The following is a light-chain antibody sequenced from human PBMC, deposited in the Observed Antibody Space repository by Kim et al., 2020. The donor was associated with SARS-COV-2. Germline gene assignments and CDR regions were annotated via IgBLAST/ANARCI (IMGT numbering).Light chain of an antibody. V-gene: IGLV2-11*01. Sequence: QSVTISCTGTSSDVGGYNYVSWYQQHPGKAPILMIYDVSKRPSGVPDRFSGSKSGNTASLTISGLQAEDEADYYCCSYAGSYTFYVFGTGTKVTVL. CDR1: SSDVGGYNY. CDR3: CSYAGSYTFYV. J-gene: IGLJ1*01. CDR2: DVS.